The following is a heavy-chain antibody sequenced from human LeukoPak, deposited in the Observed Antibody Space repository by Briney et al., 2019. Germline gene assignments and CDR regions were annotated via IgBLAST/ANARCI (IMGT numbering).Heavy chain of an antibody. V-gene: IGHV3-11*04. Sequence: GGSLRLPCAASGFTFSDYYMSWIRQAPGKGLEWVSYISSSGSTIYYADSVKGRFTISRDNAKNSLYLQMNSLRAEDTAVYYCARDKNYYCDSSEASYWGQGTLVTVSS. CDR3: ARDKNYYCDSSEASY. CDR1: GFTFSDYY. D-gene: IGHD3-22*01. J-gene: IGHJ4*02. CDR2: ISSSGSTI.